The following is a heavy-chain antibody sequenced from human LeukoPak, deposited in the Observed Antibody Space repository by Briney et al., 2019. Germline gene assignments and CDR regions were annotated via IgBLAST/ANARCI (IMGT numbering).Heavy chain of an antibody. CDR1: GGSMSSHY. V-gene: IGHV4-4*07. D-gene: IGHD3-10*01. CDR2: IYIEGSR. J-gene: IGHJ5*02. CDR3: ASDREYYGSRSRALNWFDP. Sequence: KSSESLSLTRTVSGGSMSSHYWSWIRHPAGKGLEWIGRIYIEGSRSHNPYLQSRVTISVDKSKNQFSLKLSSVTAADTAVYSCASDREYYGSRSRALNWFDPWGQGTLVTVSS.